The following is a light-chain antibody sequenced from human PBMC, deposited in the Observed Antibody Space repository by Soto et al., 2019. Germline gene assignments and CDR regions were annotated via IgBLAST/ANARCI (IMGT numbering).Light chain of an antibody. CDR3: QSYDSSLSGSV. CDR2: GNS. Sequence: QSVLTQPPSVSGAPGQRVTISCTGSSSNIGAGYVHWYQQLPGTAPKLLIYGNSNRPSGVPDRFSGSKSGTSASLAITGLQAEDEDDYYCQSYDSSLSGSVFGGGTKLTVL. J-gene: IGLJ3*02. V-gene: IGLV1-40*01. CDR1: SSNIGAGY.